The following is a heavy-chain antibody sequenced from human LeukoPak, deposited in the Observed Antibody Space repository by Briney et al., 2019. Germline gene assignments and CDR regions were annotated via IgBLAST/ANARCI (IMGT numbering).Heavy chain of an antibody. J-gene: IGHJ4*02. CDR3: ATIGPNSNNFDD. V-gene: IGHV3-53*01. D-gene: IGHD4-11*01. CDR2: IYSGGST. CDR1: GFAVSSNY. Sequence: GGSLRLSCAASGFAVSSNYMSWVRQAPGKGLEWVSVIYSGGSTYYADSVKGRFTISRDNSKNALYLQMNSLRAEDTAVYYCATIGPNSNNFDDWGQGTLVTVSS.